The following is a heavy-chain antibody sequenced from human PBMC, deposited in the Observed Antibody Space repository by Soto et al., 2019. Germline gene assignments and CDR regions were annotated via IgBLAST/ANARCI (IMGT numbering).Heavy chain of an antibody. J-gene: IGHJ4*02. D-gene: IGHD2-15*01. V-gene: IGHV1-69*13. CDR2: IIPIFGTA. CDR1: GGTFSSYA. CDR3: ARDSTYCSGGSCYLLYYFDY. Sequence: ASVKVSCKASGGTFSSYAISWVRQAPGQGLEWMGGIIPIFGTANYAQKFQGRVTITADESTSTAYMELSSLRSGDTAVYYCARDSTYCSGGSCYLLYYFDYWGQGTLVTVSS.